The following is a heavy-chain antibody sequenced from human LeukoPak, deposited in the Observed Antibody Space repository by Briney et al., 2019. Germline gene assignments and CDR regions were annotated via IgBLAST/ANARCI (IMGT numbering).Heavy chain of an antibody. CDR2: ISSSSSYI. D-gene: IGHD3-10*01. CDR3: ARDRGSGNLGEVWYFDY. CDR1: GFTFSSYS. Sequence: GGSLRLSCAASGFTFSSYSMNWVRQAPGKGLEWVSSISSSSSYIYYAYSVKGRFTISRDNAKNSLYPQMNSLRAEDTAVYYCARDRGSGNLGEVWYFDYWGQGTLVTVSS. V-gene: IGHV3-21*01. J-gene: IGHJ4*02.